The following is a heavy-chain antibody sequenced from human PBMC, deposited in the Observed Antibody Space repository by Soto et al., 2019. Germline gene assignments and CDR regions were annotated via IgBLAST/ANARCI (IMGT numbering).Heavy chain of an antibody. CDR1: GGSISSGGYS. Sequence: LSLTCAVSGGSISSGGYSWSWIRQPPGKGLEWIGYIHQTGITYYNPSLKSRVTISLDRSNNQFSLNLSSVTAADTAVYFCARDRKDRNYFDYWGQGTLVTVSS. V-gene: IGHV4-30-2*01. CDR3: ARDRKDRNYFDY. CDR2: IHQTGIT. J-gene: IGHJ4*02. D-gene: IGHD2-15*01.